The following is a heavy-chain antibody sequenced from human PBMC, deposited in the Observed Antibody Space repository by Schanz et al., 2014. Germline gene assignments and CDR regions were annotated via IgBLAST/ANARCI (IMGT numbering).Heavy chain of an antibody. CDR1: GFNFSDYA. CDR3: VSSGSYSSYAF. V-gene: IGHV3-23*04. D-gene: IGHD3-10*01. J-gene: IGHJ4*02. Sequence: VQVVQSGGGLVKPGGSLRLSCAASGFNFSDYAMCWVRQAPGKGLEWVSLISDSGDTAYYADSVRGRFTISRDNAENTLFLQMNSLRAEDTAVYHCVSSGSYSSYAFWGQGTLVTVSS. CDR2: ISDSGDTA.